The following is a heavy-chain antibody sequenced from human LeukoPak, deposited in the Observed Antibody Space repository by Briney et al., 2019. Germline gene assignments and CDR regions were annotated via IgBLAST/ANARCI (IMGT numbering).Heavy chain of an antibody. CDR1: AGTFSGYY. D-gene: IGHD3-3*01. Sequence: SETLSLTCGVYAGTFSGYYWTWIRQPPGKGLEWIGEIIDTGSTKYNSSLKSRVTISVDTSKNEFSLNLTSVTAADTAIYYCARGLASGYPPIPFDYWGQGTLVTVSS. J-gene: IGHJ4*02. CDR2: IIDTGST. CDR3: ARGLASGYPPIPFDY. V-gene: IGHV4-34*12.